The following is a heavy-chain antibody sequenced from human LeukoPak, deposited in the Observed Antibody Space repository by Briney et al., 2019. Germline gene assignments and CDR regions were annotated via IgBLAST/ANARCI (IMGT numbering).Heavy chain of an antibody. CDR2: IYYSGST. V-gene: IGHV4-59*01. CDR1: GGSISSYY. CDR3: ARGGIVGATPYYFDY. Sequence: SETLSLTCTVSGGSISSYYWSWIRQPPGRGLEWIGYIYYSGSTNYNPSLKSRVTISVDTSKNQFSLKLSSVTAADTAVYYCARGGIVGATPYYFDYWGQGTLVTVSS. D-gene: IGHD1-26*01. J-gene: IGHJ4*02.